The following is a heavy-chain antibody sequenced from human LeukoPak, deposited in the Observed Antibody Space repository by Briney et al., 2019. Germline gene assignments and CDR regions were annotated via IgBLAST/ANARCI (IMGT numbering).Heavy chain of an antibody. V-gene: IGHV3-30*04. D-gene: IGHD6-13*01. CDR1: GFTFSSYA. Sequence: PGGSLRLSCAASGFTFSSYAMHWVRQAPGKGLEWVAVISYDGSNKYYADYVKGRFTISRDNANDSLYLQMNSLRAEDTAVYYCARAPKGYSSPWAYYYYDVDVWGKGTTVTVSS. CDR2: ISYDGSNK. J-gene: IGHJ6*03. CDR3: ARAPKGYSSPWAYYYYDVDV.